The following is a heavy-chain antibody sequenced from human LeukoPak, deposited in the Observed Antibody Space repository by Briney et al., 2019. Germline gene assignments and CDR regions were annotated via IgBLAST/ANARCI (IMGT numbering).Heavy chain of an antibody. CDR1: DVSIRNYY. J-gene: IGHJ4*02. Sequence: SETLSLTCTVSDVSIRNYYWRWLRQPAGKGREGVGRIYNNGSSNFKPSLKSRLTMSVDTSKRQLSLKLISVTAADTAVYYCARDRGLTSHDAYYFDHWGQGNPVTVSS. CDR2: IYNNGSS. V-gene: IGHV4-4*07. D-gene: IGHD3-10*01. CDR3: ARDRGLTSHDAYYFDH.